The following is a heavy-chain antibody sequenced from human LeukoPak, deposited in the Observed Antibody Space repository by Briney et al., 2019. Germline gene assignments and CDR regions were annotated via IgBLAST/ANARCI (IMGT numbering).Heavy chain of an antibody. Sequence: KPSETLSLTCSVSGGSISGNYWSWIRQPAGKGLEWIGRISNSGSTNYNPSLKSRVTMSVDTAKNQFSLKLSSVTAADTAVYYCARASSGSFYYFDYWGQGTLVTVSS. CDR1: GGSISGNY. D-gene: IGHD3-22*01. V-gene: IGHV4-4*07. J-gene: IGHJ4*02. CDR2: ISNSGST. CDR3: ARASSGSFYYFDY.